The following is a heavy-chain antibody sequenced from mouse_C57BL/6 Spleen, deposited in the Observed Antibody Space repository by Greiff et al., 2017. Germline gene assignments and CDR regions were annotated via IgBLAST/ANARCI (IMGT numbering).Heavy chain of an antibody. V-gene: IGHV5-9*01. CDR2: ISGGGGNT. CDR1: GFTFSSYT. CDR3: ARRGDYDGYYFDY. D-gene: IGHD2-4*01. J-gene: IGHJ2*01. Sequence: EVHLVESGGGLVKPGGSLKLSCAASGFTFSSYTMSWVRQTPEKRLEWVATISGGGGNTYYPDSVKGRFTISRDNAKNTLYLQMSSLRSEDTALYYCARRGDYDGYYFDYWGQGTTLTVSS.